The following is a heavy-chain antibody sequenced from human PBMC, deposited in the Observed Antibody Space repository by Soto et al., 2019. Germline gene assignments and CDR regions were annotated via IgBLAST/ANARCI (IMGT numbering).Heavy chain of an antibody. J-gene: IGHJ6*02. CDR2: ISSRSYTI. Sequence: EVQLVESGGGLVQPGGSLRLSCAASGFTFSTYSMNWVRQAPGKGLEWVSYISSRSYTIYYVDSVKGRFTISRDNAKNSLYLQMNCLRDEDTGVYYCARGVSSSDNGMDVWGQGTRVTVSS. CDR3: ARGVSSSDNGMDV. CDR1: GFTFSTYS. V-gene: IGHV3-48*02. D-gene: IGHD6-6*01.